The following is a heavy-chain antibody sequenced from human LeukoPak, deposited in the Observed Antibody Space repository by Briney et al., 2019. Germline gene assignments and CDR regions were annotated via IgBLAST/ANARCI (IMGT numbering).Heavy chain of an antibody. V-gene: IGHV1-18*01. D-gene: IGHD1-26*01. CDR2: ISTYNGDT. CDR1: GYSFFNYG. Sequence: ASAKVPFKASGYSFFNYGITWVRQPPGQGVEWMGWISTYNGDTNYAQKIQGRVTMTTDTSTSTTYMDLRSLRPDDTAVYYCARDSGSSPGDYWGQGTLVTVSS. CDR3: ARDSGSSPGDY. J-gene: IGHJ4*02.